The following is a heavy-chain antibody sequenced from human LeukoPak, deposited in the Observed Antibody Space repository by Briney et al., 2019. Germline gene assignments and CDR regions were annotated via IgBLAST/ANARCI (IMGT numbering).Heavy chain of an antibody. CDR3: ARAGWRMTTVTRNWFDP. J-gene: IGHJ5*02. Sequence: ASVKVSCKVSGYTLTELSMHWVRQAPGKGLEWMGGFDPEDGETIYAQKFQGRVTMTEDTSTDTAYMELSSLRSEDTAVYYCARAGWRMTTVTRNWFDPWGQGTLVTVSS. D-gene: IGHD4-11*01. CDR2: FDPEDGET. V-gene: IGHV1-24*01. CDR1: GYTLTELS.